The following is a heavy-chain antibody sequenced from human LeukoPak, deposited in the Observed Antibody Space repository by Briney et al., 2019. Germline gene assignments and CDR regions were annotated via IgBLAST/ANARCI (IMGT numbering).Heavy chain of an antibody. D-gene: IGHD3-10*01. CDR3: ARDLAYYYGSGSYSDY. Sequence: GASVKVSCKASGYTFTSYGISWVRQAPGQGLEWMGWISAYNGNTNYAQKLQGRVIMTTDTSTSTAYMELRSLRSDDTAVYYCARDLAYYYGSGSYSDYWGQGTLVTVSS. V-gene: IGHV1-18*01. CDR1: GYTFTSYG. J-gene: IGHJ4*02. CDR2: ISAYNGNT.